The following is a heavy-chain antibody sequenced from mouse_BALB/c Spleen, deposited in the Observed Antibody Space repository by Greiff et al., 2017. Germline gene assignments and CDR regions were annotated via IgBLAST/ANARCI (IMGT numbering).Heavy chain of an antibody. CDR3: ARVYHQREGLDY. V-gene: IGHV1-77*01. CDR1: GYTFTDYY. Sequence: QVQLQQSGAELARPGASVKLSCKASGYTFTDYYINWVKQRTGQGLEWIGEIYPGSGNTYYNEKFKGKATLTADKSSSTAYMQLSSLTSEDSAVYFCARVYHQREGLDYWGQGTTLTVSS. CDR2: IYPGSGNT. J-gene: IGHJ2*01. D-gene: IGHD2-1*01.